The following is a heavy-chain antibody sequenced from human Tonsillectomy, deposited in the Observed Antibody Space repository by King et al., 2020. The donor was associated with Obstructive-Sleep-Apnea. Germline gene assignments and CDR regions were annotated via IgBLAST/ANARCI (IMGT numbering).Heavy chain of an antibody. V-gene: IGHV7-4-1*02. J-gene: IGHJ4*02. CDR1: GYTFNKYA. CDR3: ARGGFSTVLGDF. D-gene: IGHD2-8*01. Sequence: VQLVQSGSELKKPGASVQVSCTASGYTFNKYALNWVRQAPGHGLEWMGWINTNTGEATYAQGFTGRFVFALDTSVNTAYLQINSLKADDTAVYYCARGGFSTVLGDFWGQGTLVTVNS. CDR2: INTNTGEA.